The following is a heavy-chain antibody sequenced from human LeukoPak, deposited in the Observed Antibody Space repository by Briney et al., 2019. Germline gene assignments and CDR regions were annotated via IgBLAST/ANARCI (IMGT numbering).Heavy chain of an antibody. D-gene: IGHD4-17*01. CDR2: INPNSGGT. J-gene: IGHJ4*02. Sequence: ASVKDSCKASGYTFTGYYMHWVRQAPGQGLEWMGWINPNSGGTNYAQKFQGRVTMTRGTSISTAYMELSRLRSDDTAVYYCARDLDYDLLFDYWGQGILVTVSS. V-gene: IGHV1-2*02. CDR1: GYTFTGYY. CDR3: ARDLDYDLLFDY.